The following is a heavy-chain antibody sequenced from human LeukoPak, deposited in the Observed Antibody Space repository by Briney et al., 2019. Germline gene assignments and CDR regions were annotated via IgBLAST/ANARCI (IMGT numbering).Heavy chain of an antibody. J-gene: IGHJ5*02. CDR3: AKDETAYMVRGVPGIKQNWFDP. CDR1: GFTFSSYS. CDR2: ITSSSSII. Sequence: GGSLRLSCAASGFTFSSYSMNWVRQAPGKGLEWVSYITSSSSIIYYSDSVKGRFTISRDDAKNSLYLQMNSLRAEDTAVYYCAKDETAYMVRGVPGIKQNWFDPWGQGTLVTVSS. V-gene: IGHV3-48*01. D-gene: IGHD3-10*01.